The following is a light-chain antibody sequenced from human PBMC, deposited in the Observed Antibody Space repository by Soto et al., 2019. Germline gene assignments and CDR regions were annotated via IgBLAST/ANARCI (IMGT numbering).Light chain of an antibody. CDR2: EVT. CDR3: TSYTRSRTYV. CDR1: SSDVGAYNY. V-gene: IGLV2-14*01. Sequence: QSALTQPASVSASPGQSITISCTGTSSDVGAYNYVSWYQQHPGKAPKLMIYEVTNRPSGVSNRFSGSKSGNTASLTISGLQAEDEADYYCTSYTRSRTYVFGTGTKLTVL. J-gene: IGLJ1*01.